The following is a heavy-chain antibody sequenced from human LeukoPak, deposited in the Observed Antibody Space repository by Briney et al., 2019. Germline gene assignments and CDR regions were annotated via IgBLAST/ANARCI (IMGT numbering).Heavy chain of an antibody. D-gene: IGHD5-12*01. V-gene: IGHV4-39*07. CDR1: GGSIRRSSYY. CDR2: IYYTGST. Sequence: SETLSLTCTVSGGSIRRSSYYWGWTRQPPGKGLEWIGSIYYTGSTYYNPALNSRVTMSIDTPKNQFSLKLPSVTPADTAVYYCARDIYWAGFDYWGQGTLVTVSS. J-gene: IGHJ4*02. CDR3: ARDIYWAGFDY.